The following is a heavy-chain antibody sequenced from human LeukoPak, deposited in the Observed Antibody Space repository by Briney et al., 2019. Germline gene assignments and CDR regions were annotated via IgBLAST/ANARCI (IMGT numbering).Heavy chain of an antibody. Sequence: GGSLTLSCAASGFTFRNYWMTWVRQAPGKGLEWVANIKPDGTEGYYVDSLKGRFTISRDNAKNSLYLQMNSLRTEDTAVYYCARSGGYGWDYWGQGTLVTVSS. D-gene: IGHD5-12*01. V-gene: IGHV3-7*01. J-gene: IGHJ4*02. CDR3: ARSGGYGWDY. CDR2: IKPDGTEG. CDR1: GFTFRNYW.